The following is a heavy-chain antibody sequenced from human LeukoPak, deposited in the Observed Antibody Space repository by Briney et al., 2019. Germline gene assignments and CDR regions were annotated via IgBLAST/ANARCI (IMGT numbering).Heavy chain of an antibody. J-gene: IGHJ6*03. CDR1: GFTFSSYE. D-gene: IGHD2-15*01. V-gene: IGHV3-48*03. Sequence: GGSLRLSCTASGFTFSSYEMNWVRQAPGKGLEWVSYIRSDGSTIFYADSVKGRFTISRDNAKNSLYLQMNSLRAEDTAVYYCARQRWSWYFYMDVWGKGTTVTISS. CDR3: ARQRWSWYFYMDV. CDR2: IRSDGSTI.